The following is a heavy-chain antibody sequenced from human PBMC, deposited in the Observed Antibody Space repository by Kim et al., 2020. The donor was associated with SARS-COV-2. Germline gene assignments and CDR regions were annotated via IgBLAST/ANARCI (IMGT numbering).Heavy chain of an antibody. V-gene: IGHV4-61*02. D-gene: IGHD6-13*01. CDR2: IYTSGST. CDR1: GGSISSGSYY. J-gene: IGHJ5*02. CDR3: ARGRQQPSVGWFDP. Sequence: SETLSLTCTVSGGSISSGSYYWSWIRQPAGKGLEWIGRIYTSGSTNYNPSLKSRVTISVDTSKNLFSLKLRSVTAADTAVYYCARGRQQPSVGWFDPWGQGTLVTVSS.